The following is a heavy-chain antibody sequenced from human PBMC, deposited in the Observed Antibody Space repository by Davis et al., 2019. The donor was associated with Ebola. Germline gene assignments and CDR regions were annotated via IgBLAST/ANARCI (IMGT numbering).Heavy chain of an antibody. J-gene: IGHJ4*02. CDR3: AKDLTSYYGSGDFFDY. CDR2: ISASGGAT. V-gene: IGHV3-23*01. CDR1: GFLFSSYA. D-gene: IGHD3-10*01. Sequence: GESLKISCVASGFLFSSYAMSWVRQAPGRGLEWVSSISASGGATFYADSVKGRIVMFRDNSNDTLYLRMNNLRAEDTAIYYCAKDLTSYYGSGDFFDYWGQGILVTVSS.